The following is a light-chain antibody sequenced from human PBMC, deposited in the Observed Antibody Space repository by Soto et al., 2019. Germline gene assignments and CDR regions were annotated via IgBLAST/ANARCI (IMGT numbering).Light chain of an antibody. Sequence: DIQMTQSPSSLSASVGDRVTITCQASQGIANYLNWYQQKPGKAPKVLIYDASSLEKGVPSRFSGSGSGTDFTFTISSLQPEDIATYYCQQSYSTPRTFGQGTKLEIK. J-gene: IGKJ2*01. CDR2: DAS. CDR1: QGIANY. V-gene: IGKV1-33*01. CDR3: QQSYSTPRT.